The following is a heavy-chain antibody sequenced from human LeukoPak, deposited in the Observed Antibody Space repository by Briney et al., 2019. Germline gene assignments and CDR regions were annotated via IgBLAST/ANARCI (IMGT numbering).Heavy chain of an antibody. Sequence: SETLSLTCTVSGDSISSSNLFWGWIRQPPGKGLEWIGGFYYSGSTFYNPSLNSRATISGDKSKNQISLRLSSVTAADTAVYYCTKDASSYYIDYWGQGILVTVSS. J-gene: IGHJ4*02. D-gene: IGHD3-10*01. CDR3: TKDASSYYIDY. V-gene: IGHV4-39*07. CDR1: GDSISSSNLF. CDR2: FYYSGST.